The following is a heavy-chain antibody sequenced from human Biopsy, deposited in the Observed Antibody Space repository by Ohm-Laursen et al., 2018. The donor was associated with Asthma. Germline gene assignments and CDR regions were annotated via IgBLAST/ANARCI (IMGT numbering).Heavy chain of an antibody. CDR2: TNERGVT. J-gene: IGHJ6*02. V-gene: IGHV4-34*01. CDR3: ARGPELDV. CDR1: PGSFGGFF. Sequence: PSDTLSLTCDVYPGSFGGFFWTWIRQSPGKGLEWIGETNERGVTNNNPSLKSRVIISIDTYWNRVSLKLTSVTAADTAVYYCARGPELDVWGQGTTVTVSS.